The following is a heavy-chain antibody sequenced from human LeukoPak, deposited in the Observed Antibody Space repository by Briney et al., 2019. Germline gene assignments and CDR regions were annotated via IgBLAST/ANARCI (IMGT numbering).Heavy chain of an antibody. CDR1: GYTFTSYY. V-gene: IGHV1-46*01. Sequence: ASVKVSCEASGYTFTSYYMHWVRQAPGQGLEWMGIINPSGGSTSYAQKFQGRVTMTRDTSTSTVYMELSSLRSEDTAVYYCAGSCSGGSCYSSYYYYYMDVWGKGTTVTVSS. CDR2: INPSGGST. J-gene: IGHJ6*03. D-gene: IGHD2-15*01. CDR3: AGSCSGGSCYSSYYYYYMDV.